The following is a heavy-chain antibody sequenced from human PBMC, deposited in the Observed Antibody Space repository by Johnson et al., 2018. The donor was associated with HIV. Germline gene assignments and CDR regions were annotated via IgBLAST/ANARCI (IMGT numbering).Heavy chain of an antibody. D-gene: IGHD3-3*01. Sequence: VQLVESGGGLVQPGGSLRLSCAASGFTVSSNYMSWVRQAPGKGLEWVSVIYSGGSTYYADSVKGRFTISRDNSKNTLYLQMNSLRAEDTAVYYCARGNYDFWSGRHRGAFDIWGQGTMVTVSS. CDR1: GFTVSSNY. J-gene: IGHJ3*02. CDR2: IYSGGST. V-gene: IGHV3-53*01. CDR3: ARGNYDFWSGRHRGAFDI.